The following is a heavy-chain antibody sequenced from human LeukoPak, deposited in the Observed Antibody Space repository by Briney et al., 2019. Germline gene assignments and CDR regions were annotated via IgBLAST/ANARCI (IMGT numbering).Heavy chain of an antibody. CDR2: ISYDGSNK. Sequence: PGGSLRLSCAASGFTFSSYGMHWVRQAPGKGLEWVAAISYDGSNKYYADSVKGRFTISRDNSKNTLYLQMNSLRAEDTAVYYCAKDFNGGWYPYYYYYGMDVWGQGTTVTVSS. CDR1: GFTFSSYG. CDR3: AKDFNGGWYPYYYYYGMDV. J-gene: IGHJ6*02. V-gene: IGHV3-30*18. D-gene: IGHD6-19*01.